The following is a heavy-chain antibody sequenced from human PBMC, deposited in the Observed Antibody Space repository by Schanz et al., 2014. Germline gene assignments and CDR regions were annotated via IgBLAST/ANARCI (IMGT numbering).Heavy chain of an antibody. V-gene: IGHV1-69*02. CDR1: GDTFRSYT. J-gene: IGHJ6*02. Sequence: QVQLVQSGAEVKKPGSSVKVSCTASGDTFRSYTINWVRHAPGQGLEWMGRIIPITGITNYAQKFQGRVTFTADKSTSTAFLEVNSLRSADTAVYYCATIGVNDYWRFGLDLWGQGTTVTVSS. CDR2: IIPITGIT. CDR3: ATIGVNDYWRFGLDL. D-gene: IGHD3-16*01.